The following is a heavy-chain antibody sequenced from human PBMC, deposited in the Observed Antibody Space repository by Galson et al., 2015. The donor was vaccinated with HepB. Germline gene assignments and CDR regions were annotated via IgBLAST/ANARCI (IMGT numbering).Heavy chain of an antibody. J-gene: IGHJ6*03. Sequence: SLRLSCAASGFTFSSYGMHWVRQAPGKGLEWVAVISHDGSNKYYADSVKGRFTISRDNSKNTLYLQMNSLRAEDTAVYYCAKVTLSGYHIYYYYYMDVWGKGTTVTVSS. V-gene: IGHV3-30*18. CDR2: ISHDGSNK. CDR3: AKVTLSGYHIYYYYYMDV. D-gene: IGHD3-3*01. CDR1: GFTFSSYG.